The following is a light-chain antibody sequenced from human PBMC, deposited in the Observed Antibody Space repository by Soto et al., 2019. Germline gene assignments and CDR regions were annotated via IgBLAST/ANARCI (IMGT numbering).Light chain of an antibody. J-gene: IGKJ1*01. Sequence: DIVLTQAPGTLSLSPGERATLSCRASQSVSSSYLAWYQQKPGQAPRLLIYGASNRALGIPARFSGSGSGTDFTLTISRLEPEDFAVYYCQQYGSSPPWTFGQGTKVEIK. CDR2: GAS. CDR1: QSVSSSY. CDR3: QQYGSSPPWT. V-gene: IGKV3-20*01.